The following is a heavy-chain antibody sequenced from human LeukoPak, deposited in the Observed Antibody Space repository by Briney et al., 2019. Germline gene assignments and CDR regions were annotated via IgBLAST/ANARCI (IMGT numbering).Heavy chain of an antibody. V-gene: IGHV1-46*01. Sequence: ASVKVSCKAAGYTFTDYYMHWVRQAPGQGLEWMGLINPSDGGTTYSKKFQGGVTMTRDTSTSTVYMELSSLRSEDTAVFYCARDANWNPPYYFDYWGQGTLVTVSS. CDR1: GYTFTDYY. J-gene: IGHJ4*02. CDR2: INPSDGGT. D-gene: IGHD1-20*01. CDR3: ARDANWNPPYYFDY.